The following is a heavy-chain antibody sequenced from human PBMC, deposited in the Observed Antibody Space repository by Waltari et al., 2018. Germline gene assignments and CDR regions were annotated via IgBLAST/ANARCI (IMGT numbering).Heavy chain of an antibody. D-gene: IGHD3-10*01. J-gene: IGHJ6*02. CDR3: ARGVRGVIYYYYYGMDV. CDR1: GGSFSGYY. CDR2: INHSGRT. Sequence: QVQLQQWGAGLLKPSETLSLTCAVYGGSFSGYYWSWIRQPPGKGLEWIGEINHSGRTNYNPSLKSRVTISVDTSKNQFSLKLSSVTAADTAVYYCARGVRGVIYYYYYGMDVWGQGTTVTVSS. V-gene: IGHV4-34*01.